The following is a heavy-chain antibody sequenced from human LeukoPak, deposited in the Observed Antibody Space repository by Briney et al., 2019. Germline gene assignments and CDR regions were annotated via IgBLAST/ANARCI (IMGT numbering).Heavy chain of an antibody. CDR1: GFTFSSYE. CDR2: ISSSSSYI. Sequence: GGSLRLSCAASGFTFSSYEMNWVRQAPGKGLEWVSSISSSSSYIYYADSVKGRFTISRDNAKNSLYLQMNSLRAEDTAVYYCARDRKANVRFLEWLLYDYWGQGTLVTVSS. CDR3: ARDRKANVRFLEWLLYDY. J-gene: IGHJ4*02. D-gene: IGHD3-3*01. V-gene: IGHV3-21*01.